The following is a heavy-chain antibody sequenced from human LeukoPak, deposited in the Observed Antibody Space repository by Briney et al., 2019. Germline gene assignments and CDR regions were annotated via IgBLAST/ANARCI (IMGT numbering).Heavy chain of an antibody. D-gene: IGHD3-3*01. CDR3: ARDHNHDTWNPFDY. Sequence: GSLRLSCAASGFTFSTYAMSWVRQAPGKGLEWVSVISGTGGSTNYADSVKGRFTISRDYSKSTLYVQMNSLRVEDTAVYYCARDHNHDTWNPFDYWGQGTLVTVSS. CDR1: GFTFSTYA. CDR2: ISGTGGST. J-gene: IGHJ4*02. V-gene: IGHV3-23*01.